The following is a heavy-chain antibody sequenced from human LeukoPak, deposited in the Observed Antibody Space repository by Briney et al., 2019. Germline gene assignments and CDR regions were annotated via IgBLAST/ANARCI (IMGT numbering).Heavy chain of an antibody. D-gene: IGHD3-10*01. CDR3: ARDLVGLVTMVRGVMGGY. CDR2: INPNSGGT. CDR1: GYTFTGYY. J-gene: IGHJ4*02. V-gene: IGHV1-2*02. Sequence: EASVKVSCKASGYTFTGYYMHWVRQAPGQGLEWMGWINPNSGGTNYAQKFQGRVTMTRDTSISTAYMELSRLRSDDTAVYYCARDLVGLVTMVRGVMGGYWGQGTLVTVSS.